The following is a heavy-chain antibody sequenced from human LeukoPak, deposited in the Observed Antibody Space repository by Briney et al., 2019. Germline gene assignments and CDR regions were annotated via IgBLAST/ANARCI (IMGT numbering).Heavy chain of an antibody. V-gene: IGHV1-69*05. CDR1: GGTFSSYA. D-gene: IGHD3-9*01. CDR3: ARQGYDILTGYLYYFDY. Sequence: ASVKVSCKASGGTFSSYAISWVRQAPGQGLEWMGGIIPIFGTANYAQKFQGRVTITTDESTSTAYMELSSLRSEDTAVYYCARQGYDILTGYLYYFDYWGQGTLVTVSS. CDR2: IIPIFGTA. J-gene: IGHJ4*02.